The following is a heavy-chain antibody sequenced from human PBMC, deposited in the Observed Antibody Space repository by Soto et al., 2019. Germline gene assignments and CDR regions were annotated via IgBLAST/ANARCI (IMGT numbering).Heavy chain of an antibody. V-gene: IGHV3-33*01. CDR2: IWYDGSNK. J-gene: IGHJ6*02. CDR3: ARVLKDSSSWYHYYYYYGMDV. Sequence: ESGGGVVQPGRSLRLSCAASGFTFSSYGMHWVRQAPGKGLEWVAVIWYDGSNKYYADSVKGRFTISRDNSKNTLYLQMNSLRAEDTAVYYCARVLKDSSSWYHYYYYYGMDVWGQGTTVTVSS. CDR1: GFTFSSYG. D-gene: IGHD6-13*01.